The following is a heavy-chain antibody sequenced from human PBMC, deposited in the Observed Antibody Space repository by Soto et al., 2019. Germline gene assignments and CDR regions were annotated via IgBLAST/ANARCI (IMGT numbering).Heavy chain of an antibody. V-gene: IGHV4-4*07. CDR2: IYFSGNT. Sequence: SETLSLTCTVSGGSISSYYWSWIRQPAGKGLEWIGRIYFSGNTKYNPSLKSRVTMSVDTSKNQFSLNLSSMTAADRRVYCCARDSRVSGYNYSGMDVWGQGTTVTGSS. CDR1: GGSISSYY. CDR3: ARDSRVSGYNYSGMDV. D-gene: IGHD1-26*01. J-gene: IGHJ6*02.